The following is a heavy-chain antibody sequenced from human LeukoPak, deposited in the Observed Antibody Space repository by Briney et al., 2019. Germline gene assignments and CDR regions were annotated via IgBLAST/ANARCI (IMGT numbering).Heavy chain of an antibody. CDR2: ISAYNGNT. V-gene: IGHV1-18*01. Sequence: GASVKVSCKASGYTFTSYGISWVRQAPGQGLEWMGWISAYNGNTNYAQKLQGRVTMTTDTSTSTAYMELRSLRSDDTAVYYCARRVLRRGYSGYGGLDYWGQGTLVTVSS. D-gene: IGHD5-12*01. J-gene: IGHJ4*02. CDR1: GYTFTSYG. CDR3: ARRVLRRGYSGYGGLDY.